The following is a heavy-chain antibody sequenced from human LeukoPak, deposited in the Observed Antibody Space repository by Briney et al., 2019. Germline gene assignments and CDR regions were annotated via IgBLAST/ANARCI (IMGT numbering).Heavy chain of an antibody. J-gene: IGHJ4*02. CDR1: GFTFSSYG. CDR2: IRYDGSNK. D-gene: IGHD4-17*01. CDR3: AKAGDYVLGDFDY. Sequence: GGSLRLSCAASGFTFSSYGMHWVRQAPGKGLEWVAFIRYDGSNKYYADSVKGRFTISRDNSKNTLYLQMNSLRAEDTAVYYCAKAGDYVLGDFDYWGQGTLVTVSS. V-gene: IGHV3-30*02.